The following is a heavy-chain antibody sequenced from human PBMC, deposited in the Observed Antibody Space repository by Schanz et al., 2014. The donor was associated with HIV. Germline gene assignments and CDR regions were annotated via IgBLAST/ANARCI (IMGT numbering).Heavy chain of an antibody. CDR3: ARQGLRFSFWLDY. CDR1: GFTFSNYG. V-gene: IGHV3-33*01. Sequence: QVQLVESGGGVVQPGRSLRLSCTASGFTFSNYGMHWVRQAPGKGLEGEAAIWNDGSNKFYADSVKGRFTISRDNSKNTLYLQMNNLRAEDTAVYGCARQGLRFSFWLDYWGQGTPVTVS. D-gene: IGHD4-17*01. J-gene: IGHJ4*02. CDR2: IWNDGSNK.